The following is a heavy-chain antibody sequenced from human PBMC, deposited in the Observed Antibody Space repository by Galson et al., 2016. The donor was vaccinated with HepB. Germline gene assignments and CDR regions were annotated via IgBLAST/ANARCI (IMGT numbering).Heavy chain of an antibody. J-gene: IGHJ4*02. V-gene: IGHV3-11*01. Sequence: SLRLSCAASGFPFSAYYVSWIRQAPGKGLEWVSYISGVGDTQFYADSVKGRFTISRDNAKNSLYLQMNSLRVEDTAVYYCATPMTYYNMGVWGQGTLVTVSS. CDR2: ISGVGDTQ. D-gene: IGHD1-26*01. CDR3: ATPMTYYNMGV. CDR1: GFPFSAYY.